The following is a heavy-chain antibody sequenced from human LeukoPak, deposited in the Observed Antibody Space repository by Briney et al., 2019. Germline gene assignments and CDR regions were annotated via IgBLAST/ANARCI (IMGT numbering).Heavy chain of an antibody. J-gene: IGHJ4*02. Sequence: PSETLSLTCTVSGGSISSGGYYWGWIRQPPGKGLEWIGSIYYSGSTSYNASLKSRVTISVDTSKNQFSLKLSSLTAADTAVYYCARPSPAFQDWGQGTLVTVSS. CDR2: IYYSGST. V-gene: IGHV4-39*01. CDR1: GGSISSGGYY. CDR3: ARPSPAFQD. D-gene: IGHD3-16*01.